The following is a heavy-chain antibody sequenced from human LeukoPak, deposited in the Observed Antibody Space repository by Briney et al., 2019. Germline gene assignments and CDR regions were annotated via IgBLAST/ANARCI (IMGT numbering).Heavy chain of an antibody. D-gene: IGHD4-11*01. CDR2: IRRQASGGTT. CDR3: TRWLTVYRAYDP. CDR1: GFTFGDFA. J-gene: IGHJ5*02. Sequence: GGSLRLSCAASGFTFGDFAMNWVRQAPGKGLEWVAFIRRQASGGTTEYAASVKGRFTISRDDSKSIAYLQMNSLKTEDTAVYYCTRWLTVYRAYDPWGQGTLVTVSS. V-gene: IGHV3-49*04.